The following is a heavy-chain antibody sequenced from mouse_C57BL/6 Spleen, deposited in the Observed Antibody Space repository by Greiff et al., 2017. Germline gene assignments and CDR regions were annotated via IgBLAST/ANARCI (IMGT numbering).Heavy chain of an antibody. CDR2: INYDGSST. CDR3: ARDGNPYYAMDY. D-gene: IGHD4-1*01. J-gene: IGHJ4*01. Sequence: EVKVVESEGGLVQPGSSMKLSCTASGFTFSDYYMAWVRQVPEKGLEWVANINYDGSSTYYLDSLKSRFIISRDNAKNILYLQMSSLKSEDTATYYCARDGNPYYAMDYWGQGTSVTVSS. CDR1: GFTFSDYY. V-gene: IGHV5-16*01.